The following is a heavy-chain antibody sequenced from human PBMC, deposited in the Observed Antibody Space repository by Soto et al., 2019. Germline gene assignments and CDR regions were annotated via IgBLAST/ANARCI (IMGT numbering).Heavy chain of an antibody. Sequence: GASVKVSCKASGYTFTGYYMHWVRQAPGQGLEWMGWINPNSGGTNYAQKFQGWVNMTRDTSISTAYMELSRLRSDDTAVYYCAGAWGGYCSGGSCPGYYYYMDVWGKGTTVTVSS. D-gene: IGHD2-15*01. V-gene: IGHV1-2*04. CDR3: AGAWGGYCSGGSCPGYYYYMDV. CDR2: INPNSGGT. CDR1: GYTFTGYY. J-gene: IGHJ6*03.